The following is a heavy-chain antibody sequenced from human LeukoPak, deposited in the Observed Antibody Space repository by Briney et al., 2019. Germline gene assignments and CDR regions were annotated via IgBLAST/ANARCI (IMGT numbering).Heavy chain of an antibody. CDR1: GFTFSSYA. CDR2: ISGSGGST. CDR3: ARGVRRRPDAFDI. V-gene: IGHV3-23*01. Sequence: GGSLRLSCAASGFTFSSYAMSWVRQAPGKGLEWVSAISGSGGSTYYADSVKGRFTISRDNSKNTLYLQMNSLRAEDTAVYYCARGVRRRPDAFDIWGQGTMVTVSS. J-gene: IGHJ3*02. D-gene: IGHD6-25*01.